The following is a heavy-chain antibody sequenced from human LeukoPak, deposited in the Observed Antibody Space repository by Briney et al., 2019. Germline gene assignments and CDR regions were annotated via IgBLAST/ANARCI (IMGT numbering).Heavy chain of an antibody. D-gene: IGHD6-19*01. V-gene: IGHV1-18*01. CDR3: ARASFRGWYGSGDY. CDR2: ISAYNGNT. J-gene: IGHJ4*02. CDR1: GYTFTSYA. Sequence: GASVKVSCKASGYTFTSYAMHWVRQAHGQRLEWMGWISAYNGNTNYAQKLQGRVTMTTDTSTSTAYMELRSLRSDDTAVYYCARASFRGWYGSGDYWGQGTLVTVSS.